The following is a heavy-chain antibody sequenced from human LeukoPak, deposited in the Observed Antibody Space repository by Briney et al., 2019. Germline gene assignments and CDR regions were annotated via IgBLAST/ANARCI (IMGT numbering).Heavy chain of an antibody. J-gene: IGHJ4*02. CDR1: GFTFSNYA. V-gene: IGHV3-30-3*01. Sequence: GGSLRLSCAASGFTFSNYAMHWVRQAPGKGLEWVAVISYDGSNKYYADSVKGRFTISRDNSKNTLYLQMNSLRAEDTAVYYCAREPYSSGWYFSYYFDYWGQGTLVTVSP. CDR3: AREPYSSGWYFSYYFDY. CDR2: ISYDGSNK. D-gene: IGHD6-19*01.